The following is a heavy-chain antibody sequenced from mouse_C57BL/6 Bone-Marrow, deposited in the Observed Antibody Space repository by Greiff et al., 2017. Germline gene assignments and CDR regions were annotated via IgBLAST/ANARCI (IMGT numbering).Heavy chain of an antibody. CDR1: GYTFTSYW. D-gene: IGHD4-1*01. J-gene: IGHJ1*03. V-gene: IGHV1-5*01. Sequence: EVQLQESGTVLARPGASVKMSCKTSGYTFTSYWMHWVKQRPGQGLEWIGAIYPGNSDTSYNQKFKGKAKLTAVTSASTAYMELSSLTYEDSAVYCCTLGGGYFDDWGTGTTVTVSS. CDR2: IYPGNSDT. CDR3: TLGGGYFDD.